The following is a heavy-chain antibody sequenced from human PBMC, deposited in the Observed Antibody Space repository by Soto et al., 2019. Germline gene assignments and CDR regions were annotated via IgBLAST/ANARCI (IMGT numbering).Heavy chain of an antibody. CDR3: AKDRKRYFDCLFDY. Sequence: GGSLRLSCAASGFTFDDYAMHWVRQAPGKGLEWVSGISWNSGSIGYADSVKGRFTISRDNAKNSLYLQMNSLRAEDTALYYCAKDRKRYFDCLFDYWGKGTLVTVSS. CDR1: GFTFDDYA. V-gene: IGHV3-9*01. D-gene: IGHD3-9*01. CDR2: ISWNSGSI. J-gene: IGHJ4*02.